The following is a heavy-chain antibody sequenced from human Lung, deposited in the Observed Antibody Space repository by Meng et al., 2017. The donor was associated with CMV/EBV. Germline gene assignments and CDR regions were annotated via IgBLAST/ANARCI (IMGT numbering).Heavy chain of an antibody. CDR3: AKSSDNGWSS. V-gene: IGHV1-2*06. CDR1: GYSFSGFY. D-gene: IGHD6-19*01. J-gene: IGHJ4*01. Sequence: VQLVQSGAEVKRPGASVKISCQASGYSFSGFYLNWARQAPGHGLEWLGRVNPISDDTHLAQKFEGSITVTLGATINTAFMELTRLRPDDTAVYYCAKSSDNGWSSWGPGTLVTVSS. CDR2: VNPISDDT.